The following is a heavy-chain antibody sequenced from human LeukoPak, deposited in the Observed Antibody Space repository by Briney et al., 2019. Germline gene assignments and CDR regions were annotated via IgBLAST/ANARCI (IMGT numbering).Heavy chain of an antibody. CDR2: IYHSGST. Sequence: ETLSLTCTVSGDSVSSGSSYWSWIRQPPGEGLQWLGYIYHSGSTNYNPSLRSRVTISVDTSKNQFSLKLSSVTTADTAVYYCARGSAWYFVYWGQGTLVTVSS. CDR3: ARGSAWYFVY. J-gene: IGHJ4*02. CDR1: GDSVSSGSSY. V-gene: IGHV4-61*01. D-gene: IGHD6-19*01.